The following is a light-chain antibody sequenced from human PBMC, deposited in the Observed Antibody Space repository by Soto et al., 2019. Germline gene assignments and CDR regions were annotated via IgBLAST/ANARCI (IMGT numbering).Light chain of an antibody. CDR2: DAS. J-gene: IGKJ2*01. CDR3: QQLSNWPYT. CDR1: QSVSSY. Sequence: EIVLTQSPATLSLSPGERATLSCRASQSVSSYLAWYQQKPGQAPRLLIYDASNRATGIPARFSGSGSGTDFTLTISSLEPEDFAVYYCQQLSNWPYTFGQGTKLEIK. V-gene: IGKV3-11*01.